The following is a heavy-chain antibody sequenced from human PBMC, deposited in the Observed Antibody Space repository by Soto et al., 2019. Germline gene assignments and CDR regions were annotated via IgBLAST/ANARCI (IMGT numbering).Heavy chain of an antibody. CDR1: GGSITSYN. CDR3: ARDMSGGYNWFDP. D-gene: IGHD5-12*01. CDR2: VYYSGSA. V-gene: IGHV4-59*01. Sequence: QVHLQESGPGLVKPSETLSLTCTVSGGSITSYNWIWIRQPPGKGPEWIGSVYYSGSANYNPSLKSRVTISVDTSKNQFSLNLSSVTAADTAVYYCARDMSGGYNWFDPWGPGTLVTVSS. J-gene: IGHJ5*02.